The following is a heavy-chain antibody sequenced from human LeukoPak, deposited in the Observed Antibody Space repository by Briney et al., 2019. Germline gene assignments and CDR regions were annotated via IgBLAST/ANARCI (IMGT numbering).Heavy chain of an antibody. Sequence: GGSLRLSCAASGFTFSSYSMNWVRQAPGKGLEWVSSISSSSSYIYYADSVKGRFTISRDNSKNTLYLQMNSLRAEDTAVYYCARDDAGSGWYQYFDYWGQGTLVTVSS. CDR3: ARDDAGSGWYQYFDY. V-gene: IGHV3-21*01. CDR1: GFTFSSYS. D-gene: IGHD6-19*01. CDR2: ISSSSSYI. J-gene: IGHJ4*02.